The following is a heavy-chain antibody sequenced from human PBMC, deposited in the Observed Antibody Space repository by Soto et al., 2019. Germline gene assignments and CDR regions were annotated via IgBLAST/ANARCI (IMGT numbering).Heavy chain of an antibody. CDR1: GFTFDDYA. D-gene: IGHD6-19*01. CDR3: AKDLYSSFDSGWHGFDY. V-gene: IGHV3-9*01. J-gene: IGHJ4*02. CDR2: ISWNSGSI. Sequence: EVQLVESGGGLVQPGRSLRLSCAASGFTFDDYAMHWVRQAPGKGLEWVSGISWNSGSIGYADSVKGRFTISRDNGQNSLHLQMNSLRAEDTALYYCAKDLYSSFDSGWHGFDYWGQGTLVTVSS.